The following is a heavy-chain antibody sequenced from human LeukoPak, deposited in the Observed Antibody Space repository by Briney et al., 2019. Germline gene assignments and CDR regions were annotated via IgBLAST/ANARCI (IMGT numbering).Heavy chain of an antibody. Sequence: GGSLRLSCVASGFPFSSYAMTWVRQAAGKGLEWVSAIGGSGSRTYSADSVKGRFTIYRDNSKNTLYQQMNSLRAEGTAVYYCAKGQGAGVLGFLEWLSLNSWGQGTLVTVS. D-gene: IGHD3-3*01. V-gene: IGHV3-23*01. J-gene: IGHJ4*02. CDR2: IGGSGSRT. CDR1: GFPFSSYA. CDR3: AKGQGAGVLGFLEWLSLNS.